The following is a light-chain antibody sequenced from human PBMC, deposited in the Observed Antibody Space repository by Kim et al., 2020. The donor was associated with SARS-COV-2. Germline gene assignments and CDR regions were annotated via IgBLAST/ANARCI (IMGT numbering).Light chain of an antibody. Sequence: SASVGDRLTLTCRASQSISSYLNWYQQKPGKAPNLLIYAASSLQSGVPSRFSGSGSGTDFALTISSLQPEDFATYYCQQSYSTPRTFGQGTKLEI. J-gene: IGKJ2*01. CDR3: QQSYSTPRT. CDR1: QSISSY. CDR2: AAS. V-gene: IGKV1-39*01.